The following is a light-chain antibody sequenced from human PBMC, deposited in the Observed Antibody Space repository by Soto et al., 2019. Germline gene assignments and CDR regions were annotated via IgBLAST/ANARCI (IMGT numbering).Light chain of an antibody. V-gene: IGLV2-18*02. Sequence: QSALTQPPSVSASPGQSVTISCTGTSSDVGSYDRVSWYQQPPGTAPKLMIYEVSNRPSGVPDRFSGSKSGNTASLTISGLQAEDEGDYFCASYTTSSAFVVFGGGTKLTVL. CDR2: EVS. CDR3: ASYTTSSAFVV. J-gene: IGLJ2*01. CDR1: SSDVGSYDR.